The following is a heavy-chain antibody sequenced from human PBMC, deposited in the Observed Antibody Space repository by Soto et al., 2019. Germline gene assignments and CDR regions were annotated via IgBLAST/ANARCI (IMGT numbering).Heavy chain of an antibody. D-gene: IGHD3-22*01. V-gene: IGHV1-46*01. J-gene: IGHJ4*02. Sequence: GASVKVSCKASGDIFTNHYIHWVRQAPGQGLEWMGIINPSGGSTNYLQKFQGRITMTRDTSTSTVYMELSSLRSEDTAVYFCARADYYDSSGFYYDCWGQGSLVTVSS. CDR2: INPSGGST. CDR1: GDIFTNHY. CDR3: ARADYYDSSGFYYDC.